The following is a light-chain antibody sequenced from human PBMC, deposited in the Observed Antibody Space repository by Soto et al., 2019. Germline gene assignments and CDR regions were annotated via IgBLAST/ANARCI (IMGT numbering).Light chain of an antibody. CDR3: QQYGSSRT. V-gene: IGKV3-20*01. J-gene: IGKJ1*01. CDR2: VAS. Sequence: EVVLTQSPGTLSLSPGEIATLSCRASQSVSSSYLAWYQQKPGQAPRLLIYVASSRATGIPDRFSGSGSGTDFTLTISRLEPEDFAVYYCQQYGSSRTFGQGTKVDIK. CDR1: QSVSSSY.